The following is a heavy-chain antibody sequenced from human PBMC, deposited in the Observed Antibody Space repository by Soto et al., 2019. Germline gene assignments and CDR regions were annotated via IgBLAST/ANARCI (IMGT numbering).Heavy chain of an antibody. CDR2: ISAYNGNT. J-gene: IGHJ6*03. CDR1: GYTFTSYG. V-gene: IGHV1-18*01. D-gene: IGHD2-2*01. Sequence: ASVKVSCKASGYTFTSYGISWVRQAPGQGLEWMGWISAYNGNTNYAQKLQGRVTMTTDTSTSTAYMELRSLRSDDTAVYCCARKAGGYCSSTSCYEGVYYYYYMDVWGKGTTVTVSS. CDR3: ARKAGGYCSSTSCYEGVYYYYYMDV.